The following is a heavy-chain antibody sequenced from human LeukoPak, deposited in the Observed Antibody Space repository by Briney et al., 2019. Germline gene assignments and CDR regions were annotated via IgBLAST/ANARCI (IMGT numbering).Heavy chain of an antibody. CDR3: ARPERPARYETILSHMDV. CDR2: VSGSGGAT. V-gene: IGHV3-23*01. J-gene: IGHJ6*03. Sequence: GGSLRLSCAASGFTFNTFAMTWVRQAPGRGLEWVSAVSGSGGATYYADSMKGRFTISRYNAKNSLYLQMNSLRAEDTAVYYCARPERPARYETILSHMDVWGKGTTVTVSS. D-gene: IGHD2/OR15-2a*01. CDR1: GFTFNTFA.